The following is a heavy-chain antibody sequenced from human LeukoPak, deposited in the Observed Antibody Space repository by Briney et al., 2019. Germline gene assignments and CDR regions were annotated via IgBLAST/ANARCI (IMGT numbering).Heavy chain of an antibody. Sequence: PGGSLRLSCAASGFXFSSYWITWVRQAPGKGLEWVADIKKDGSDKYYVASVKGRFTISRDNAKNSLYLQMNSLSAEDTAVYYCASLAVVTGGNWGQGTLVTVSS. J-gene: IGHJ4*02. CDR1: GFXFSSYW. D-gene: IGHD2-21*02. CDR2: IKKDGSDK. CDR3: ASLAVVTGGN. V-gene: IGHV3-7*02.